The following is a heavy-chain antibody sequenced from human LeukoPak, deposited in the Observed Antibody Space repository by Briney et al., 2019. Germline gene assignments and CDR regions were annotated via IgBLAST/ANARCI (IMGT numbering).Heavy chain of an antibody. Sequence: NPSETLSLTCTVSGTSISSGAYSWSWVRQHPGKGLEWIAYIYYSGNTYYNPSLKRRVTISVDTFKNQFSLKLSSVTAADTAVYYCARTITIFGALGYFDYWGQGTLVTVSS. CDR1: GTSISSGAYS. J-gene: IGHJ4*02. V-gene: IGHV4-31*03. CDR2: IYYSGNT. CDR3: ARTITIFGALGYFDY. D-gene: IGHD3-3*01.